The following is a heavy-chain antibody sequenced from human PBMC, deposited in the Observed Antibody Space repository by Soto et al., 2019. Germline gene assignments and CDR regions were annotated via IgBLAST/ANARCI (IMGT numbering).Heavy chain of an antibody. Sequence: QVQLVQSGGEVKKPGASVKVSCKTSGYSFTTYGITWVRQAPGQGLQWVGFISPYNGDTNYAQTLHDRVTMTTDTSTRRAHLELRGLRPDHTAIYYCVRDPNWADGVRGFDIWGQGTMVIVSS. CDR2: ISPYNGDT. CDR3: VRDPNWADGVRGFDI. J-gene: IGHJ3*02. CDR1: GYSFTTYG. V-gene: IGHV1-18*01. D-gene: IGHD7-27*01.